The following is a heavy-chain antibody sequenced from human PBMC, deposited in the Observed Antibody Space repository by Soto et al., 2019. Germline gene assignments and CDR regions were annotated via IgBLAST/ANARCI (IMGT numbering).Heavy chain of an antibody. CDR2: IYYSGST. Sequence: QLQLQESGPGLVKPSETLSLTCTVSGGSISSSSYYWGWIRQPPGKGLEWIGSIYYSGSTYYNPSLKSRVTISVDTSKNQFSLKLSSVTAADPAVYYCARRASYGLLRVEYYFDYWGQGTLVTVSS. CDR3: ARRASYGLLRVEYYFDY. V-gene: IGHV4-39*01. CDR1: GGSISSSSYY. D-gene: IGHD5-18*01. J-gene: IGHJ4*02.